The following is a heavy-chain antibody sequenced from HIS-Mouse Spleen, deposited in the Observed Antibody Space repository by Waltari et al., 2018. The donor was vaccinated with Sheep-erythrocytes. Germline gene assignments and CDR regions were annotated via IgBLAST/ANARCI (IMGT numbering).Heavy chain of an antibody. D-gene: IGHD3-3*01. CDR1: GGSISSSSYY. CDR2: IYYSGST. V-gene: IGHV4-39*07. Sequence: QLQLQESGPGLVKPSETLSLTCTVSGGSISSSSYYWGWIRQPPGKGLEWIGSIYYSGSTYYNPSLKSRVTISVDTSKNQFSLKLSSVTAADTAVYYCARVRDFWSGYYLLDYWGQGTLVTVSS. J-gene: IGHJ4*02. CDR3: ARVRDFWSGYYLLDY.